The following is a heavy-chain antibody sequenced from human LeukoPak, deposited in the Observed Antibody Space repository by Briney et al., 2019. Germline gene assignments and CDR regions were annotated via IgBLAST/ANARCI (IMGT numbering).Heavy chain of an antibody. J-gene: IGHJ3*02. CDR3: ARARAPVTRISSFDI. V-gene: IGHV3-9*01. CDR1: GFTVSSNS. Sequence: GGSLRLSCTVSGFTVSSNSMSWVRQAPGKGLEWVSGISWNSGSIGYADSVKGRFTISRDNARNSLYLQMNSLRAEDTALYYCARARAPVTRISSFDIWGQGTMVTVSS. D-gene: IGHD4-17*01. CDR2: ISWNSGSI.